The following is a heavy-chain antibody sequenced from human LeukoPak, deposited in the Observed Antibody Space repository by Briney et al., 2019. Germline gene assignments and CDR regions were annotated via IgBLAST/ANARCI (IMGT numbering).Heavy chain of an antibody. CDR1: GFTFSSYE. J-gene: IGHJ4*02. CDR3: ARNRIRYLDY. Sequence: PGGSLRLSCAASGFTFSSYEMTWVRQAPGKGLEWVSYISSSGSTIYYADSVKGRFTISRDNAKNSLYLQMNSLRAEDTAVYYCARNRIRYLDYWGQGTLVTVSS. V-gene: IGHV3-48*03. CDR2: ISSSGSTI. D-gene: IGHD2/OR15-2a*01.